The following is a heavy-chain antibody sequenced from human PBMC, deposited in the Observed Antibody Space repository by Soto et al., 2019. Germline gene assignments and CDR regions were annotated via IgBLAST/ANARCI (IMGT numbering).Heavy chain of an antibody. CDR2: ISPYNGRT. Sequence: ASVKVSCKASGYSFTSYGIGWVRQVPGQGPEWMGWISPYNGRTNYAQSVKGRVVMTTGISTNTVYLELRSLRSDDSAIYYCGRCRTDSYAMDVWGQ. CDR3: GRCRTDSYAMDV. V-gene: IGHV1-18*01. CDR1: GYSFTSYG. J-gene: IGHJ6*02. D-gene: IGHD5-18*01.